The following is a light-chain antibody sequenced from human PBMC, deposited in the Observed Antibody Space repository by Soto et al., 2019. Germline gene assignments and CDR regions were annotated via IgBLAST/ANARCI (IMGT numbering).Light chain of an antibody. Sequence: QSVLTQPPSVSGAPGQRVTISCTGSSSNIGAGYDVHWYQQLPGTAPKLLIYGNSNRPSGVPDRFSGSKSGPSASLASTGLQAADWAAYYCSSYDSSLSYVSGTGTKLTVL. J-gene: IGLJ1*01. CDR2: GNS. V-gene: IGLV1-40*01. CDR3: SSYDSSLSYV. CDR1: SSNIGAGYD.